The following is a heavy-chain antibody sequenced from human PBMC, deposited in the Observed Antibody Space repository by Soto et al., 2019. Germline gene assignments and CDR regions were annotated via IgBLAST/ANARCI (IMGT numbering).Heavy chain of an antibody. J-gene: IGHJ4*02. D-gene: IGHD2-21*01. Sequence: VQLVESGGGVVQPGRSLRLSCAASGLTFSRSAMHWVRQAPGKGLVWVSRINTDGSATSYADSVKGRFTISRDNAKNTLYLQMNSLRAEDTAVYYCARDGEGYWGQGTLVTVSS. CDR1: GLTFSRSA. CDR2: INTDGSAT. V-gene: IGHV3-74*01. CDR3: ARDGEGY.